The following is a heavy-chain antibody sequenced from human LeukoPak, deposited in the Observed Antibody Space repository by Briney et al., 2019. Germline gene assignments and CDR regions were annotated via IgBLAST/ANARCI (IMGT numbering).Heavy chain of an antibody. D-gene: IGHD6-19*01. V-gene: IGHV1-24*01. CDR3: ATDNGGWSDDAFDI. CDR2: CDPEEGET. J-gene: IGHJ3*02. CDR1: VYTLTELS. Sequence: ASVTVSCKVSVYTLTELSIQWVRQAPGKGLEWMGGCDPEEGETTYAQKLQGRVTMTEDTSTDTVYMEMSSLRSEATAVYYCATDNGGWSDDAFDIWGQGTMVTVSS.